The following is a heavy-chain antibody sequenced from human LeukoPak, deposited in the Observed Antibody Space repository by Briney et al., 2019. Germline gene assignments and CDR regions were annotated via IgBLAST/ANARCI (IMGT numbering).Heavy chain of an antibody. CDR1: GGSISGYY. J-gene: IGHJ4*02. D-gene: IGHD4-17*01. CDR2: IYSSGSI. Sequence: SETLSLTCTVSGGSISGYYWSWIRQPAGKGLEWIGRIYSSGSINYNLSLKSRVTMSVDTSKNQFSLKLSSVTAADTAVYFCARFGDYADYWGQGTLVTVSS. V-gene: IGHV4-4*07. CDR3: ARFGDYADY.